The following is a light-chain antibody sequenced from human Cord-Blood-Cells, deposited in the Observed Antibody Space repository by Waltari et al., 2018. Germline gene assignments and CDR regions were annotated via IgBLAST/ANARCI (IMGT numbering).Light chain of an antibody. V-gene: IGLV2-8*01. CDR3: SSYAGSNNYV. J-gene: IGLJ1*01. Sequence: QSALTQPPSASGSPGQSVTLSCTGTSSAVGGYTYVSWYQQHPGNAPKLMIYEVSKRPSGVPDRFSGSKSGNTASLTVSGLQAEDEADYYCSSYAGSNNYVFGTGTKVTVL. CDR2: EVS. CDR1: SSAVGGYTY.